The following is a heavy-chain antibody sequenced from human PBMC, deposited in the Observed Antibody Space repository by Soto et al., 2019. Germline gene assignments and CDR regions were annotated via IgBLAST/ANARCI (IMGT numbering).Heavy chain of an antibody. CDR2: IYNSGST. CDR1: GGSISSYY. V-gene: IGHV4-59*08. J-gene: IGHJ4*02. CDR3: ARGYGDYVLDY. D-gene: IGHD4-17*01. Sequence: QVQLQESGPGLVKPSETLSLTCTVSGGSISSYYWSWIRQPPGRGLEWIAYIYNSGSTNYNPSLKIRVTTSVDTSKNQFSLKLSSVTAADTAVYYCARGYGDYVLDYWGQGTLVIVSS.